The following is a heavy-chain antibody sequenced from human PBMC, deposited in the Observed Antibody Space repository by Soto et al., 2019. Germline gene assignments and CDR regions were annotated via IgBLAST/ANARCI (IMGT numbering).Heavy chain of an antibody. Sequence: PGESLKISCKGSGYNFTSYWIYWVRQMPGKGLEWMGRIDPSDSYINYSPSFQGHVTISADKAINTAYLQWSSLKASDTAMYYCARRKYCSTSSCHADYYYGMDVWGQGTTVTVSS. D-gene: IGHD2-2*01. V-gene: IGHV5-10-1*01. CDR2: IDPSDSYI. CDR3: ARRKYCSTSSCHADYYYGMDV. CDR1: GYNFTSYW. J-gene: IGHJ6*02.